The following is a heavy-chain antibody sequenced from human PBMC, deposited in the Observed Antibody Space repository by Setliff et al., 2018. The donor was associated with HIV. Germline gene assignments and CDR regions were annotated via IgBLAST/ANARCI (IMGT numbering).Heavy chain of an antibody. Sequence: GGSLRLSCAASGLTFSSYWMSWVRQAPGKGLEWVANIKQDGSEKYYVDSVKGRFTISRDNAKNSLYLQMNSLRAEDTAVYYCARSETSYCSGGSCPPGAFDIWGQGTMVTVSS. V-gene: IGHV3-7*03. CDR1: GLTFSSYW. CDR2: IKQDGSEK. CDR3: ARSETSYCSGGSCPPGAFDI. D-gene: IGHD2-15*01. J-gene: IGHJ3*02.